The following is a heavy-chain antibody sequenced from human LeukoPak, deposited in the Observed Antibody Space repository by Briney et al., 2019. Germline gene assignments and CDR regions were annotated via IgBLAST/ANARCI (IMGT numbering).Heavy chain of an antibody. J-gene: IGHJ6*02. CDR1: GFDFSSNW. V-gene: IGHV3-74*01. CDR3: ARDLKDYFGSGSPYYYYGMDV. D-gene: IGHD3-10*01. Sequence: GGSLRLSCAASGFDFSSNWMHWVRHAPGQGLVWVSRIKGDGISTNYADSVKGRFTISRDIAKNTLYLQMNSLRAEDTAVYYCARDLKDYFGSGSPYYYYGMDVWGQGTTVTVSS. CDR2: IKGDGIST.